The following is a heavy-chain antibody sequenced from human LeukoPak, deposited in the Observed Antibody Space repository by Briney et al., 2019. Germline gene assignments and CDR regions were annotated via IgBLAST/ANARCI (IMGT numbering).Heavy chain of an antibody. CDR1: GDSISNGHYY. Sequence: KPSETLSLTCSVSGDSISNGHYYWGWIRQPPGKGLEWLATISSRGSTFYNPSLKSRVTISVDTSKNQISLNLSSVTASDTSPYYCERLNPLEHLFSFYFDSWGQGILATVSS. J-gene: IGHJ4*02. D-gene: IGHD3-3*01. CDR2: ISSRGST. V-gene: IGHV4-39*01. CDR3: ERLNPLEHLFSFYFDS.